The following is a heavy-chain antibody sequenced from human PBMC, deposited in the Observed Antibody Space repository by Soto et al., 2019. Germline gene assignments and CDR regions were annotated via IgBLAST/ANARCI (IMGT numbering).Heavy chain of an antibody. V-gene: IGHV3-74*01. D-gene: IGHD2-2*02. CDR2: INSDGSST. J-gene: IGHJ4*02. CDR3: ARGGVGRYCSSSSCYTWVFDY. Sequence: GGSLRICCAASGFTFSNYWMHWVRQAPGKGLVWVSRINSDGSSTSYADSVKGRFTISRDNAKNTLSLQMNSLRADDTAVYYCARGGVGRYCSSSSCYTWVFDYWGQGTLVTVSS. CDR1: GFTFSNYW.